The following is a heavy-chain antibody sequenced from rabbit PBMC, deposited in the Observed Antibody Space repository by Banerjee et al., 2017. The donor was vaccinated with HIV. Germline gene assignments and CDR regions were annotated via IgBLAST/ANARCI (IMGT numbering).Heavy chain of an antibody. J-gene: IGHJ4*01. D-gene: IGHD8-1*01. V-gene: IGHV1S45*01. CDR1: EFSFSSTYY. Sequence: QEQLEESGGGLVKPGGTLTLTCTASEFSFSSTYYMCWVRQAPGKGLEWIACIYTGDGDTYYASWAKGRFSISKASSTTVTLQMTSLTAADTATYFCARSAGSVYWYYFNLWGPGTLVTVS. CDR3: ARSAGSVYWYYFNL. CDR2: IYTGDGDT.